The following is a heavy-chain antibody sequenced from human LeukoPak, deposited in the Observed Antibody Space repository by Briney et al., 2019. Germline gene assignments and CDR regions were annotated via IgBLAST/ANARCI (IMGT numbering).Heavy chain of an antibody. V-gene: IGHV3-30*04. CDR1: GLTFSDYA. Sequence: PGGSLRLSCAASGLTFSDYAMHWVRQTPGKGLEWLAAISFDGSVKYYGGSVNGRFTISRDSSKNTLYLQMNSLRTEDTALYYCAKDLYYYDTSGIGAFDLWGQGTMVTVSS. CDR2: ISFDGSVK. CDR3: AKDLYYYDTSGIGAFDL. D-gene: IGHD3-22*01. J-gene: IGHJ3*01.